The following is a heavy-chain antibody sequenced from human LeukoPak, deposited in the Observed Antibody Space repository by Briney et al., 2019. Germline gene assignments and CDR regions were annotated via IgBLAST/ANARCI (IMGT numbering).Heavy chain of an antibody. Sequence: GGSLGLSCAASGFTFSSYSMNWVRQAPGKGLEWVSSISSSSSYIYYADSVKGRFTISRDNAKNSLYLQMNSLRAEDTAVYYCARVSGGDGFQHWGQGTLVTVSS. V-gene: IGHV3-21*01. CDR2: ISSSSSYI. J-gene: IGHJ1*01. CDR3: ARVSGGDGFQH. D-gene: IGHD2-21*01. CDR1: GFTFSSYS.